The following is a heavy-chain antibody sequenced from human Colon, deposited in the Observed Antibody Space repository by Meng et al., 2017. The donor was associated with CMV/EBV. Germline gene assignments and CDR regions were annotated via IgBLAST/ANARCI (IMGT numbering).Heavy chain of an antibody. CDR3: ARGKDYDFWGGAWFDP. D-gene: IGHD3-3*01. Sequence: GGSLRLSCAASGFTFSSYWMSWVRQAPGKGLEWVANIKQDGSEKYYVDSVKGRFTISRDNAKNSLYLQMNSLRAEDTAVYYCARGKDYDFWGGAWFDPGGQGTLVTVSS. CDR1: GFTFSSYW. J-gene: IGHJ5*02. V-gene: IGHV3-7*01. CDR2: IKQDGSEK.